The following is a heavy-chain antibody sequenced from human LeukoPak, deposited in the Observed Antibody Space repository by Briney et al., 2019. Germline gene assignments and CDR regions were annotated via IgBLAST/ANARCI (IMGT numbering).Heavy chain of an antibody. CDR1: GYTFTSYG. CDR2: ISAYNGNT. V-gene: IGHV1-18*01. D-gene: IGHD3-22*01. J-gene: IGHJ1*01. CDR3: ARDDGSGYYFRYFQH. Sequence: ASVTLSCKASGYTFTSYGISWVRQAPGQGLEWMGWISAYNGNTNYAQKLQGRVTMTTDTSTSTAYMELWSLRSDDTAVYYCARDDGSGYYFRYFQHWGQGSLATVPS.